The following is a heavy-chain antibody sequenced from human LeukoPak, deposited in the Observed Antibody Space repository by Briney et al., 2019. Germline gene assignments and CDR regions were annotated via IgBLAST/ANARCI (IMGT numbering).Heavy chain of an antibody. V-gene: IGHV3-23*01. CDR3: AKGYLGASYGMDV. CDR2: ISGSGGST. D-gene: IGHD2-21*01. Sequence: GGSLRLSCVVSGFTVSSNYMSWVRQAPGKGLEWVSTISGSGGSTYYADSVKGPFTISRDNSKNTLYLQMNSLTAQDTAVYYCAKGYLGASYGMDVWGQGTTVTVSS. J-gene: IGHJ6*02. CDR1: GFTVSSNY.